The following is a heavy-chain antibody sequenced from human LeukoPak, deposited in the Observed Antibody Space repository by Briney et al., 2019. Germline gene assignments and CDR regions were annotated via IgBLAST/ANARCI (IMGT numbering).Heavy chain of an antibody. CDR3: ARDRGRGYSYGCPDYYFDY. D-gene: IGHD5-18*01. V-gene: IGHV1-2*02. CDR2: INPNSGGT. CDR1: GYTFTGYY. Sequence: ASVKVSCKASGYTFTGYYMHWVRQAPGQGLEWMGWINPNSGGTNYAQKFQGRVTMTRDTSISTAYMELSRLRSDDTAVYYCARDRGRGYSYGCPDYYFDYWGQGTLVTASS. J-gene: IGHJ4*02.